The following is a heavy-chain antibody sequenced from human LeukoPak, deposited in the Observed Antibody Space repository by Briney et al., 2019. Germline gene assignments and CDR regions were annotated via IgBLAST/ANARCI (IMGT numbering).Heavy chain of an antibody. CDR3: ARDSGSLTAGYYYYGMDV. J-gene: IGHJ6*02. Sequence: GASVKVSCKASGYTFTSYYMHWVRQAPGQGLEWMGWISAYNGNTNYAQKLQGRVTMTTDTSTSTAYMELRSLRSDDTAVYYCARDSGSLTAGYYYYGMDVWGQGTTVTVSS. CDR2: ISAYNGNT. CDR1: GYTFTSYY. V-gene: IGHV1-18*04. D-gene: IGHD1-26*01.